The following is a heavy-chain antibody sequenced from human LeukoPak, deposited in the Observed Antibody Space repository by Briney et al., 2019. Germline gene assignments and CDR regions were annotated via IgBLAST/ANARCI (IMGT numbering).Heavy chain of an antibody. CDR2: IKQDGSEK. CDR3: ARVFYPRSPWEDYYMDV. V-gene: IGHV3-7*01. Sequence: ETLSLTCTVSGVSISSSNSYWGWIRQPPGKGLEWVANIKQDGSEKYYVDSVKGRFTISRDNAKNSLYLQMNSLRAEDTAVYYCARVFYPRSPWEDYYMDVWGKGATVTISS. CDR1: GVSISSSNSY. J-gene: IGHJ6*03. D-gene: IGHD1-26*01.